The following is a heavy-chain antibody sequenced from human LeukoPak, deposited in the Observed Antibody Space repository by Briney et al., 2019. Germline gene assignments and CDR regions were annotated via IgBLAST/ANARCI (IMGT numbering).Heavy chain of an antibody. Sequence: SETLSLTCTVSGGSISSYYWSWIRQPAGKGLELIGRIYTSGSTYYNPSLKSRVTISVDTSKNQFSLKLSSVTAADTAVYYCARQDSSWPQEHWGQGTLVTVSS. J-gene: IGHJ1*01. CDR3: ARQDSSWPQEH. CDR2: IYTSGST. V-gene: IGHV4-4*07. D-gene: IGHD6-13*01. CDR1: GGSISSYY.